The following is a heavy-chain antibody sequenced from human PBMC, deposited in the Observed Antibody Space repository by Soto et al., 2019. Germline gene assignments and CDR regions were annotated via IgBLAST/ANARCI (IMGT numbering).Heavy chain of an antibody. CDR2: ITGPGSRT. CDR1: GFTFSTYS. Sequence: GESLKLSCAASGFTFSTYSMNWVRQAPGKGLEWVSAITGPGSRTYYADSVKGRFTISRDNSKNTLYLQMNSLRAEDTAVYYCARDPMGRYYGSGSYYFDYWGQGTLVTVPQ. J-gene: IGHJ4*02. D-gene: IGHD3-10*01. CDR3: ARDPMGRYYGSGSYYFDY. V-gene: IGHV3-23*01.